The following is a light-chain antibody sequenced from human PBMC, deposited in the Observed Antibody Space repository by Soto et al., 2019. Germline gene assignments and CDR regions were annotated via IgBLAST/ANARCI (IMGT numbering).Light chain of an antibody. CDR3: SSYTTTNTYV. CDR1: SSDVGGYNY. J-gene: IGLJ1*01. Sequence: QSVLTQPASVSGSPGQSITISCTGTSSDVGGYNYVSWSQHHPGKAPKLMIYEVSHRPSGVSNRFSGSKSGNTASLTISGLQAEDEADYYCSSYTTTNTYVFGTGTKVTVL. CDR2: EVS. V-gene: IGLV2-14*01.